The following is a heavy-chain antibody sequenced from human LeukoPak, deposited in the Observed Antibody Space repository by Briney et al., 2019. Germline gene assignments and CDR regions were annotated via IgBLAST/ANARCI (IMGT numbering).Heavy chain of an antibody. Sequence: ASVKVSFKASGYTFTSYDINWVRQATGQGLEWMGWMNPNSGNTGYAQKFQGRVTMTRNTSISTAYMELSSLRSEDTAVYYCARVWRRAITMIVGYWGQGTLVTVSS. CDR2: MNPNSGNT. J-gene: IGHJ4*02. V-gene: IGHV1-8*01. D-gene: IGHD3-22*01. CDR1: GYTFTSYD. CDR3: ARVWRRAITMIVGY.